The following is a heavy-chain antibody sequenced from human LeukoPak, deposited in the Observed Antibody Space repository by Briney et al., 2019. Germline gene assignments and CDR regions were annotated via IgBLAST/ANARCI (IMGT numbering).Heavy chain of an antibody. CDR1: GGSISSDY. J-gene: IGHJ3*02. D-gene: IGHD6-13*01. V-gene: IGHV4-4*07. Sequence: SETLSLTCTVSGGSISSDYWSWIRQPAGKGLEWIGRIYTTGSTNYSPSLKSRVTMSVDTSKNQFSLKLSSVTAADTAVYYCARAYSSSSYAFDIWGQGTMVTVSS. CDR2: IYTTGST. CDR3: ARAYSSSSYAFDI.